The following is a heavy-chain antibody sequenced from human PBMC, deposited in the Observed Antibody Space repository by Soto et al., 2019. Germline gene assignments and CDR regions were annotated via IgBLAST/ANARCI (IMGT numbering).Heavy chain of an antibody. CDR1: GFTFNSYW. D-gene: IGHD1-26*01. CDR2: IKQDGSEK. V-gene: IGHV3-7*04. Sequence: EVQLVESRGGLVQPGGSLRLSCAASGFTFNSYWMTWVRQAPGKGLEWVANIKQDGSEKYYVDSVKGRFTISRDNAKNSLYQQMNSLRAEDTAVYYCARGWVLDPWGQGTLVTVSS. CDR3: ARGWVLDP. J-gene: IGHJ5*02.